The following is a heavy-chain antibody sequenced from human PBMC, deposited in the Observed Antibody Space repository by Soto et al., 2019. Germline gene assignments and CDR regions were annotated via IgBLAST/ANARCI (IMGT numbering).Heavy chain of an antibody. J-gene: IGHJ4*02. CDR2: IYWDDDK. CDR3: AHRVLRTVFGLVTTTAIYFDF. D-gene: IGHD3-3*01. V-gene: IGHV2-5*02. CDR1: GFSLTTSGVG. Sequence: QITLNESGPTVVRPTETLTLTCRFSGFSLTTSGVGVGWIRQSPGKAPEWLALIYWDDDKRYSASLKSRLTITKETSKSRVVLTVSDLDPTDTATYYCAHRVLRTVFGLVTTTAIYFDFWGQGTPVAVSS.